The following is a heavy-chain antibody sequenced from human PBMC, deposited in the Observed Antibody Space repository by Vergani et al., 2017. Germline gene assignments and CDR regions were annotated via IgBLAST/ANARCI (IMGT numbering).Heavy chain of an antibody. CDR1: GYSISSGYY. CDR3: ARQKGSGSQHTPGGFDP. D-gene: IGHD3-10*01. V-gene: IGHV4-38-2*01. J-gene: IGHJ5*02. CDR2: IYHSGST. Sequence: QVQLQESGPGLVKPSETLSLTCAVSGYSISSGYYWGWIRQHPGKGLEWIGSIYHSGSTSYNPSLKSRVTISVDTSKNQFSLKLSSVTAADTAVYYCARQKGSGSQHTPGGFDPWGQGTLVTVSS.